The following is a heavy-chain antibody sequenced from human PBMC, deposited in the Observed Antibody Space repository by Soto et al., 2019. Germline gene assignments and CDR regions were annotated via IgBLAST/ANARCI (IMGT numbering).Heavy chain of an antibody. D-gene: IGHD4-4*01. CDR3: AKADSNYAGRLSYYYMDV. Sequence: ASVKVSCKASGYTFSSYGIGWVRQAPGQGLEWMGWISAYNGKTHYSQNFQGKVTMTTDTSTSTAYMELRTLRSDDTAVYYCAKADSNYAGRLSYYYMDVWGNGTLVTVS. J-gene: IGHJ6*03. CDR1: GYTFSSYG. V-gene: IGHV1-18*04. CDR2: ISAYNGKT.